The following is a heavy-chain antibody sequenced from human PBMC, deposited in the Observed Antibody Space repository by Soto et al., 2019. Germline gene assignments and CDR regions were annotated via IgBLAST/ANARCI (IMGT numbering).Heavy chain of an antibody. CDR3: AKPYYYDSSGYLKAPL. CDR1: GFTFSSYA. V-gene: IGHV3-23*01. CDR2: ISGSGGST. Sequence: GGSLRLSCAASGFTFSSYAMSWVRQAPGKGLEWVSAISGSGGSTYYADSVKGRFTISRDNSKNTLYLQMNSLRAEDTAVYYCAKPYYYDSSGYLKAPLWGQGTMVTVSS. J-gene: IGHJ3*01. D-gene: IGHD3-22*01.